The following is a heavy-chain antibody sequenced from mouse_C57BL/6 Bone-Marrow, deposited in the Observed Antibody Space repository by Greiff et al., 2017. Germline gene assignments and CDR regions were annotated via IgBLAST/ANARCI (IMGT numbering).Heavy chain of an antibody. D-gene: IGHD1-1*01. CDR2: IYPRDGST. CDR3: ARLEFDGSSWDWYFDV. CDR1: VYTFTSYD. J-gene: IGHJ1*03. Sequence: QVQLKESGPELVKPGASVKLSCKASVYTFTSYDINWVKQRPGQGLEWIGWIYPRDGSTKYNEKFKGKATLTVATSSSPAYMERHSLTSESSAVFGCARLEFDGSSWDWYFDVWGTGTTVTVSS. V-gene: IGHV1-85*01.